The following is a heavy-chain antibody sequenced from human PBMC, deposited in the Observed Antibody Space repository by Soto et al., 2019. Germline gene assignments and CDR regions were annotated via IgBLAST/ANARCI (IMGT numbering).Heavy chain of an antibody. CDR1: GFTFSSYA. Sequence: PGGSLRLSCAASGFTFSSYAMHWVRQAPGKGLEWVAVISYDGSNKYYADSMKGRFTISRDNSKNTLYLQMNSLRAEDTAVYYCARDRGYCSSTSCYTYYYYYGMDVWGQGTTVTVSS. CDR2: ISYDGSNK. V-gene: IGHV3-30-3*01. J-gene: IGHJ6*02. CDR3: ARDRGYCSSTSCYTYYYYYGMDV. D-gene: IGHD2-2*02.